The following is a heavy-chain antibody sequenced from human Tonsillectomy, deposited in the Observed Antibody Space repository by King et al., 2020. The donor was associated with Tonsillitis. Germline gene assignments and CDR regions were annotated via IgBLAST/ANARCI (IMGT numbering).Heavy chain of an antibody. V-gene: IGHV3-30-3*01. J-gene: IGHJ4*02. CDR2: ISYDRSNK. D-gene: IGHD3-22*01. CDR3: ARDQSPGDSSGYLNY. Sequence: VQLVESGGGVVQPGRSLRLSCAASGFTFSSYAMHWVRQAPGKGLEWVAVISYDRSNKYYADSVRGRFTISRDNSKNTLYLQMNSLRPEDTAIYYCARDQSPGDSSGYLNYWGQGTLVTVSS. CDR1: GFTFSSYA.